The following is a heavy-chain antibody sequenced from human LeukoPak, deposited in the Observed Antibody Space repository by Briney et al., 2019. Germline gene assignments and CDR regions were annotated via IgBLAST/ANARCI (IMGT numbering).Heavy chain of an antibody. V-gene: IGHV3-21*01. J-gene: IGHJ4*02. Sequence: PGGSLRLSCAASGFSFSSFSMNWVRQAPGKGLEWVSYISGGSSFTYYVDSVKGRFTISRDNAKNSLYLQMNSLRAEDTAVYYCASEIIFGSFDYWGQGTLVTVSS. CDR1: GFSFSSFS. CDR2: ISGGSSFT. CDR3: ASEIIFGSFDY. D-gene: IGHD3-3*01.